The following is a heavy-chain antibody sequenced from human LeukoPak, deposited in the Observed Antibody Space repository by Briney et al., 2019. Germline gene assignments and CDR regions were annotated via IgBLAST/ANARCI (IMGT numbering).Heavy chain of an antibody. Sequence: PSETLSLTCSVSGGSISTFYWSWIRQPPGKGLEWIGYIHYSGSTNYNPSLKSRVTISVDTSKNQFSLKLSSVTAADTAVYYCARAAGPLAAPDFWGQGTPVTVSS. J-gene: IGHJ4*02. V-gene: IGHV4-59*01. CDR2: IHYSGST. CDR3: ARAAGPLAAPDF. D-gene: IGHD6-13*01. CDR1: GGSISTFY.